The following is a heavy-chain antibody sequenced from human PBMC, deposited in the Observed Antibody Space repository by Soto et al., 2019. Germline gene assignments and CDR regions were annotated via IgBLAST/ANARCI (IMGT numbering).Heavy chain of an antibody. CDR3: ARAPEGYSSGWLYGGY. D-gene: IGHD6-19*01. V-gene: IGHV1-69*01. CDR1: GGTFSSYA. J-gene: IGHJ4*02. Sequence: QVQLVQSGAEVKKPGSSMKVSCKASGGTFSSYAISWVRQAPGQGLEWMGGIIPIFGTANYAQKFQGRVTITADESTSTAYMELSSLRSEDTAVYYCARAPEGYSSGWLYGGYWGQGTLVTVSS. CDR2: IIPIFGTA.